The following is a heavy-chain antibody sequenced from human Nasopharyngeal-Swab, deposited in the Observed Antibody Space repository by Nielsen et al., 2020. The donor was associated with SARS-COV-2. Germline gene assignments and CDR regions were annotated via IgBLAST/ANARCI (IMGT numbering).Heavy chain of an antibody. CDR2: ISGSGGST. Sequence: GGSLRLSCAVSGFTFSSYAMSWVRQAPGKGLEWVSAISGSGGSTYYADSVKGRFTISRDNSKNTLYLQMNSLRAEDTAVYYCAKARITRGYFDWLLSPYFDYWGQGTLVTVSS. V-gene: IGHV3-23*01. CDR1: GFTFSSYA. J-gene: IGHJ4*02. CDR3: AKARITRGYFDWLLSPYFDY. D-gene: IGHD3-9*01.